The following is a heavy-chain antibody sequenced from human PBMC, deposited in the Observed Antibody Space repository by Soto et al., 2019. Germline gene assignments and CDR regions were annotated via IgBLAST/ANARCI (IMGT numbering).Heavy chain of an antibody. J-gene: IGHJ4*02. Sequence: QMHLQESGPGLVKPSETLSLTCTVSGGSVTSDEDYWTWIRQSRGKGLEWIGYISNSGSTGYNPSLKTRLSMSVDRSKNQFTLRLTSVTAADTAVYFCATESGSTYGYFDHWGQGTQVTVSS. CDR1: GGSVTSDEDY. V-gene: IGHV4-30-4*01. CDR2: ISNSGST. CDR3: ATESGSTYGYFDH. D-gene: IGHD5-18*01.